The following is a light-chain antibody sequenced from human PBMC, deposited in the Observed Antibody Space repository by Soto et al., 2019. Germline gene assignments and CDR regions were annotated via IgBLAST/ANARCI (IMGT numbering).Light chain of an antibody. CDR2: EGS. Sequence: QSALTQPASVSGSPGQSITISCTGTSSDVGSYNLVSWYQQHPGKAPKLMIYEGSKRPSGVSNRFSGSKSGNTASLTISGLQAEDEAGYYCCSYSGSSTSWVFGGGTKPTVL. J-gene: IGLJ3*02. V-gene: IGLV2-23*01. CDR3: CSYSGSSTSWV. CDR1: SSDVGSYNL.